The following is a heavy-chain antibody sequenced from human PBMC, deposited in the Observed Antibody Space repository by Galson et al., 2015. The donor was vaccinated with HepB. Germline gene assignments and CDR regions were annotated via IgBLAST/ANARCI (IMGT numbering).Heavy chain of an antibody. CDR2: ISYDGSNK. CDR1: GFTFSSYG. J-gene: IGHJ6*02. V-gene: IGHV3-30*18. Sequence: SLRLSCAASGFTFSSYGMHWVRQAPGKGLEWVAVISYDGSNKYYADSVKGRFTISRDNSKNTLYLQMNSLRAEDTAVYYCAKAPRGTLNYYYYGMDVWGQGTTVTVSS. CDR3: AKAPRGTLNYYYYGMDV.